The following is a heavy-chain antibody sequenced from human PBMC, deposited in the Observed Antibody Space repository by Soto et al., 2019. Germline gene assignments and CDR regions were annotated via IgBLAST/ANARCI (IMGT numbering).Heavy chain of an antibody. D-gene: IGHD6-6*01. V-gene: IGHV1-3*01. CDR3: ARVAARLYYQH. J-gene: IGHJ1*01. CDR2: INAGNGNT. CDR1: GYTFTSYA. Sequence: QVQLVQSGAEVKKPGASVKVSCKASGYTFTSYAMHWLRQAPGQRLEWMGWINAGNGNTKYSQKFQGRVTITRDTSASTAYMELSSLRSEDTAVYYCARVAARLYYQHWGQGTLVTVSS.